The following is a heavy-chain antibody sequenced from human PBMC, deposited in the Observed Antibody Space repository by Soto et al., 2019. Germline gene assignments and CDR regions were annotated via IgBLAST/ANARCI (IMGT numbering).Heavy chain of an antibody. Sequence: EVQLVESGGGLVKPGGSLRLSCAASGFTFSSYTMNWVRQAPGKGLEWVSSISSSTTYIYYADSVTGRFTISRDNAKNSLYLQMNSLGAGDTAVYYCARETESYNWNDGLMDDWGQGTTVTVSS. J-gene: IGHJ6*02. CDR1: GFTFSSYT. D-gene: IGHD1-20*01. CDR3: ARETESYNWNDGLMDD. V-gene: IGHV3-21*01. CDR2: ISSSTTYI.